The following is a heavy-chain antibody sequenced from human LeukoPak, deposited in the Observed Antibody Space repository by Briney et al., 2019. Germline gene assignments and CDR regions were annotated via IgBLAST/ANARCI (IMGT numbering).Heavy chain of an antibody. J-gene: IGHJ3*02. CDR3: ARGAFGVLLSAFDI. CDR1: GGSISSYY. D-gene: IGHD3-3*01. Sequence: PSETLSLTCTVSGGSISSYYWNWIRQPPGKGLEWIGYIYYSGTTNYNPSLKSRVSMSVDTSKNQFSLKLSSVTAADTAVYWCARGAFGVLLSAFDIWGQGTMVTVSS. V-gene: IGHV4-59*08. CDR2: IYYSGTT.